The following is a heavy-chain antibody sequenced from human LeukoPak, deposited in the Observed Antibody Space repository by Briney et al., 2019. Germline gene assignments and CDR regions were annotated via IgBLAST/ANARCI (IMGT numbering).Heavy chain of an antibody. Sequence: GGSLRLSCTASGFTFGDYAMSWVRQAPGKGLEWVGFIRSKAYGGTADYAASLKGRFTISRDDSKNIAYLHLIGLKTEDTAVYYCTTYHYDTSGYYYVTYWGQGTLVTVSS. V-gene: IGHV3-49*04. D-gene: IGHD3-22*01. CDR2: IRSKAYGGTA. CDR3: TTYHYDTSGYYYVTY. J-gene: IGHJ4*02. CDR1: GFTFGDYA.